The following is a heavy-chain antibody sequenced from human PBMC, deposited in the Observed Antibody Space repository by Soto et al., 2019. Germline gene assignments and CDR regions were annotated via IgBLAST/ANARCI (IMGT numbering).Heavy chain of an antibody. CDR3: ARGSVVAATLFDY. Sequence: QVQLQESGPGLVKPSQTLSLTCTVSGGCISSGGYYWSWIRQHPGKGLEWIGYIYYSGSTYYNPSLKSRVTISVDTSKNQFSLKLSSVTAADTAVYYCARGSVVAATLFDYWGQGTLVTVSS. V-gene: IGHV4-31*03. D-gene: IGHD2-15*01. J-gene: IGHJ4*02. CDR1: GGCISSGGYY. CDR2: IYYSGST.